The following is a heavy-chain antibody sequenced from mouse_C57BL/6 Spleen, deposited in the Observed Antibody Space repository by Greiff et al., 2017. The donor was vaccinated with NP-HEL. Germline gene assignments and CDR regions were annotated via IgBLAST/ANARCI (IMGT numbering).Heavy chain of an antibody. CDR3: ARLGRGAMDY. V-gene: IGHV1-64*01. CDR1: GYTFTSYW. Sequence: VKLQQPGAELVKPGASVKLSCKASGYTFTSYWMHWVKQRPGQGLEWIGMIHPNSGSTNYNEKFKSKATLTVDKSSSTAYMQLSSLTSEDSAVYYCARLGRGAMDYWGQGTSVTVSS. D-gene: IGHD4-1*01. J-gene: IGHJ4*01. CDR2: IHPNSGST.